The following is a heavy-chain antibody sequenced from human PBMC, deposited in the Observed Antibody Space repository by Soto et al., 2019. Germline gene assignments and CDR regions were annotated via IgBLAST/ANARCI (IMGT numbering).Heavy chain of an antibody. J-gene: IGHJ5*02. D-gene: IGHD3-10*01. CDR1: GFTFRSYG. CDR3: AKDQGTPPSGVLGGWLDR. Sequence: QVQLVESGGDVVQPGRSLRLSCAASGFTFRSYGMHWVRQAPGKGLEWVAIIWYDGSNQKYADSVKGRFTISRDNSANTLYLQMNSLRVEDTAVYYCAKDQGTPPSGVLGGWLDRWGPGTLVIVSP. V-gene: IGHV3-33*06. CDR2: IWYDGSNQ.